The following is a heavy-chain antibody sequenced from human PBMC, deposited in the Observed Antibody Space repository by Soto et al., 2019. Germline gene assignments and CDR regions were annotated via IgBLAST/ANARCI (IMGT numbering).Heavy chain of an antibody. CDR1: GYTFTSYD. CDR2: MNPNSGNS. Sequence: QVQLVQSGAEVKKPGASVKVSCKASGYTFTSYDINWVRQATGQGLEWMGWMNPNSGNSGYAQKFQGRVTMTRNTSISTAYMELRSLRSEDTAVYYCARDLAARDYYYYGMDVWGPGTTVTVSS. J-gene: IGHJ6*02. V-gene: IGHV1-8*01. CDR3: ARDLAARDYYYYGMDV. D-gene: IGHD6-6*01.